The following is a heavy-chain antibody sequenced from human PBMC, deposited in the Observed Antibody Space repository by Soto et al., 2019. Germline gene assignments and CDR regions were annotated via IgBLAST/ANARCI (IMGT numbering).Heavy chain of an antibody. CDR2: ISGSGGST. D-gene: IGHD5-18*01. Sequence: EVQLLESGGGLVQPGGSLRLSCEASGFTFSSYAMSWVGQAPGKGLEWVSAISGSGGSTYYADSVKGRFTISRDNSKNTLYLQMNRLTADDTGVYYCAKDVDTERDYWGKGNLVTVSS. J-gene: IGHJ4*02. CDR3: AKDVDTERDY. V-gene: IGHV3-23*01. CDR1: GFTFSSYA.